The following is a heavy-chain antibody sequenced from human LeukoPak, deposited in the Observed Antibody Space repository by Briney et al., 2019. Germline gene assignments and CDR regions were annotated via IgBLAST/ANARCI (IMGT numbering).Heavy chain of an antibody. V-gene: IGHV4-34*01. CDR2: INHSGSS. D-gene: IGHD5-18*01. Sequence: SETLSLTCAVYGGSFSAYYWTWIRQPPGNGLEWIGEINHSGSSNYNSSLRSRVTISVDTSYKQFSLRLSSVTAADTAVYYCAPRGDIEHSYVYGKWFDHWGQGTRVTVSS. CDR1: GGSFSAYY. J-gene: IGHJ5*02. CDR3: APRGDIEHSYVYGKWFDH.